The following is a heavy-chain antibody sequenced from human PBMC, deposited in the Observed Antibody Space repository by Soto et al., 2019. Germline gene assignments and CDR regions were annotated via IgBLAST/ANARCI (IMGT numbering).Heavy chain of an antibody. CDR3: ARGPRNCALPYFDC. CDR2: LSGYNGNT. D-gene: IGHD1-1*01. V-gene: IGHV1-18*01. CDR1: GYTFTSYG. J-gene: IGHJ4*02. Sequence: QVQLVQSGAEVKKPGASVNVSCKASGYTFTSYGISWVRQAPGQGLEWMGWLSGYNGNTNYAQKLQGRVTMTTDTSTSIVYMELRSLRPDDTAMYYCARGPRNCALPYFDCWGQGTQVTVS.